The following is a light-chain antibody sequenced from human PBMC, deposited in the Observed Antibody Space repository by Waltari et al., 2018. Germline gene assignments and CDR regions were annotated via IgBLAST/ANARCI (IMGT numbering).Light chain of an antibody. J-gene: IGLJ1*01. CDR3: QSYASSNFYV. V-gene: IGLV6-57*03. CDR1: SGSIAAFY. CDR2: EVN. Sequence: NFVLTQPHSVSESPGKTVTISCTRSSGSIAAFYVQWYQQRPGSVPTTLIKEVNQRPSGVPDRFSGSIDSSSNSSSLTISGLQTEDEADYYCQSYASSNFYVFGTGTKVTVL.